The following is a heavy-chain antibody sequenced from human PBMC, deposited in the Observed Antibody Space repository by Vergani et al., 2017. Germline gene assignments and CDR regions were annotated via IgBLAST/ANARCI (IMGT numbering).Heavy chain of an antibody. CDR2: ISGSGGST. D-gene: IGHD1-26*01. Sequence: EVQLLESGGGLVQPGGSLRLSCAASGFTFSSYAMSWVRQAPGKGLEWVSAISGSGGSTYYADSVKGRFTISRDNSKNTLYLQMNSLRAEDTAVYYCEKDPTGGYYFDYWGQGTLVTVSS. CDR3: EKDPTGGYYFDY. V-gene: IGHV3-23*01. CDR1: GFTFSSYA. J-gene: IGHJ4*02.